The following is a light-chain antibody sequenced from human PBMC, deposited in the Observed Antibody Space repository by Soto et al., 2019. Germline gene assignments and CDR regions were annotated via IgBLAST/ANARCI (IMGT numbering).Light chain of an antibody. Sequence: QMTQSPAAVSASVGDRVTITCRASQSISTWLAWYQQKAGKAPKLLIYDVSSLESGVPSRFSGRGSGTDFTITISSLQPEDFAPYYCQHATSLPIPFAQGTRLEIK. CDR3: QHATSLPIP. J-gene: IGKJ5*01. CDR1: QSISTW. V-gene: IGKV1-5*01. CDR2: DVS.